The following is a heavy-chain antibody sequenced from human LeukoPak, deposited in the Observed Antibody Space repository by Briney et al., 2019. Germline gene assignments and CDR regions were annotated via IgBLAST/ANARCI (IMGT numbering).Heavy chain of an antibody. V-gene: IGHV3-9*01. Sequence: PGRSLRLSCAASGFTFDDYAMHWVRQAPGKGLEWVSGISWNSGSRGYADSVKGRFTISRDNAKSSLYLQMNSLRDEDTALYYCAKRGDPYYTSGQYGMDVWGQGTTVTVSS. CDR2: ISWNSGSR. CDR1: GFTFDDYA. J-gene: IGHJ6*02. CDR3: AKRGDPYYTSGQYGMDV. D-gene: IGHD3-10*01.